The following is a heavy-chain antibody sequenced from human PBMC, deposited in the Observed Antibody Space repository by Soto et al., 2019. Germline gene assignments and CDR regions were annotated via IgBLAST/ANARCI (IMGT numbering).Heavy chain of an antibody. CDR3: ARGINYYDSGDDAFDI. J-gene: IGHJ3*02. D-gene: IGHD3-10*01. CDR1: GYTFTSYD. Sequence: QVQLVQSGAEVKKPGASVKVSCKASGYTFTSYDINWVRQATGQGLAWMGWMNPNSGNTGYAQTFQGRVTMTGNTSISTAYMELSSLRSEDTAVYYCARGINYYDSGDDAFDIWCQGTMVTVSS. CDR2: MNPNSGNT. V-gene: IGHV1-8*01.